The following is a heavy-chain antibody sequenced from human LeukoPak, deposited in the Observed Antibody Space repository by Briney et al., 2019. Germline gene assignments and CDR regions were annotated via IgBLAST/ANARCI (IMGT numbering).Heavy chain of an antibody. CDR1: GFTFSSYW. D-gene: IGHD3-10*01. J-gene: IGHJ4*02. CDR3: ARVRFGDY. V-gene: IGHV3-7*01. Sequence: GGSLRLSCAASGFTFSSYWMTWVRQAPGKGLEWVANMKQDGSEKYYMDSVKGRFTISRDNAKNSLYLQMNSLRAEDAAVYYCARVRFGDYWGQGTLVTVSS. CDR2: MKQDGSEK.